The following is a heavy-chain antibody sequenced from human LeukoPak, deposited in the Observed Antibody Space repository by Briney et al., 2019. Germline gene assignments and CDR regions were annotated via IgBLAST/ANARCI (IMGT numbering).Heavy chain of an antibody. CDR3: TRRRGLEPPDY. CDR2: INHSGST. J-gene: IGHJ4*02. CDR1: GGSFSGYY. Sequence: PSETLSLTCAVYGGSFSGYYWSWIRQPPGKGLEWIGEINHSGSTNYNPSLKSRVTISVDTSKNQFPLKLSSVTAADTAVYYCTRRRGLEPPDYWGQGTLVTVSS. V-gene: IGHV4-34*01. D-gene: IGHD1-1*01.